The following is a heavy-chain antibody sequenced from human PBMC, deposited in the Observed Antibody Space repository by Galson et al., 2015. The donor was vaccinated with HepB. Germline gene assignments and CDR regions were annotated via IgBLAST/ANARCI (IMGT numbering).Heavy chain of an antibody. Sequence: SLRLSCAASGFTFSSYAMHWVRQAPGKGLEWVAVISYDGSNKYYADSVKGRFTISRDNSKNTLYLQMNSLRAEDTAVYYCARESYCGGDCLDYYYYYYMDVWGKGTTVTVSS. J-gene: IGHJ6*03. CDR2: ISYDGSNK. D-gene: IGHD2-21*01. V-gene: IGHV3-30-3*01. CDR3: ARESYCGGDCLDYYYYYYMDV. CDR1: GFTFSSYA.